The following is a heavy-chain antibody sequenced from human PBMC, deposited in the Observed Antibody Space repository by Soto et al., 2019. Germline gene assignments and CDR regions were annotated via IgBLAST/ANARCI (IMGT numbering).Heavy chain of an antibody. CDR1: GGSISSSSSY. Sequence: SETLSLTCTVSGGSISSSSSYWGWIRQPPGKGLEWIGSIYYSGSTYYNPSLKSRVTISVDTSKNQFSLKLSSVTAADTAVYYCARRGAVAATTYDYWGQGTLVTVS. CDR2: IYYSGST. CDR3: ARRGAVAATTYDY. D-gene: IGHD2-15*01. J-gene: IGHJ4*02. V-gene: IGHV4-39*01.